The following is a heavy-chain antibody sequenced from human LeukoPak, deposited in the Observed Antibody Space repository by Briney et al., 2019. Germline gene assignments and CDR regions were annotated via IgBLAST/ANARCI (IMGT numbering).Heavy chain of an antibody. CDR2: IDYSGTT. CDR3: GGGLGYCSSTRCPPDS. J-gene: IGHJ5*01. Sequence: PSETLSLTCTVSGVSITGNDQFWSWLRQPPGKGLEWIGYIDYSGTTYYNPSLKGRVNMSRDTSKNQFSLNLNSVTAADTAFYYCGGGLGYCSSTRCPPDSWGQGTLVTVSS. V-gene: IGHV4-30-4*01. D-gene: IGHD2-2*01. CDR1: GVSITGNDQF.